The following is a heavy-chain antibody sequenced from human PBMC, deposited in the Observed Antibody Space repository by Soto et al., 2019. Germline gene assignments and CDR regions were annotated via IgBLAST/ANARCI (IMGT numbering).Heavy chain of an antibody. CDR1: GFTFSSFG. V-gene: IGHV3-48*02. CDR2: IYDTPITI. Sequence: DVQLVESGGGLVQPGGSLRLSCAASGFTFSSFGMHWVRQSPGKGLEWLSHIYDTPITIHYADSVKGRFTVSRDNGDNTLCLQMNSLRDEDTAVYYCARDSGGDFYDYWGQGTLVTVSA. CDR3: ARDSGGDFYDY. D-gene: IGHD2-15*01. J-gene: IGHJ4*02.